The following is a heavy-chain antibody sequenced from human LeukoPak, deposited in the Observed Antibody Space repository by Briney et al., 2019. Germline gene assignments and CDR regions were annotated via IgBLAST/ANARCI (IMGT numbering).Heavy chain of an antibody. D-gene: IGHD3-10*01. Sequence: ASVKVPCKASGYTFTSYGISWVRQAPGQGLEWMGWISAYNGNTNYAQKLQGRVTMTTDTSTSTAYMELRSLRSDDTAVYYCAREVTMVRGVKLFDPWGQGTLVTVSS. CDR1: GYTFTSYG. V-gene: IGHV1-18*01. CDR3: AREVTMVRGVKLFDP. J-gene: IGHJ5*02. CDR2: ISAYNGNT.